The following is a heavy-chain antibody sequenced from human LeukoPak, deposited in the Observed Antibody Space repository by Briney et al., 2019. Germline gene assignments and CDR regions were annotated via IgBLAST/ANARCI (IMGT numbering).Heavy chain of an antibody. D-gene: IGHD3-22*01. V-gene: IGHV4-39*01. CDR3: ARGFINYYDSSGTNLGEWFDP. CDR1: GGSISSSSYY. CDR2: IYYSGST. Sequence: SETLSLTCTVSGGSISSSSYYWGWIRQPPGKGLEWIGSIYYSGSTYYNPSLKSRVTISVDTSKNQFSLKLSSVTAAHTAVYYCARGFINYYDSSGTNLGEWFDPWGQGTPVTVSS. J-gene: IGHJ5*02.